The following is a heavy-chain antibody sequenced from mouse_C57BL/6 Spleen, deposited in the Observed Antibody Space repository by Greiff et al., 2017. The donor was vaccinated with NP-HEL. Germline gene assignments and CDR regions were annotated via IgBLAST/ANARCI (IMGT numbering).Heavy chain of an antibody. D-gene: IGHD2-3*01. J-gene: IGHJ3*01. CDR2: ISSGSSTI. CDR3: ARDGYTSWFAY. V-gene: IGHV5-17*01. CDR1: GFTFSDYG. Sequence: EVKLVESGGGLVKPGGSLKLSCAASGFTFSDYGMHWVRQAPEKGLEWVAYISSGSSTIYYADTVQGRFTISRDNAKNTLFLQMTSLRSEDTARYYCARDGYTSWFAYWGQGTLVTVSA.